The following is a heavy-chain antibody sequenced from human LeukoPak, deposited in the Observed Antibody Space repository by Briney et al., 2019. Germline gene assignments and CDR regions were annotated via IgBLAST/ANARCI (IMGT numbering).Heavy chain of an antibody. CDR1: GYTFTSYG. CDR2: ISAPDGNT. J-gene: IGHJ3*02. D-gene: IGHD2-2*01. V-gene: IGHV1-18*01. CDR3: ARDRGADIVVVPAANDAFDI. Sequence: GASVKVSCKASGYTFTSYGISWVRQAPGQGLEWMGWISAPDGNTNYAQKLQGRVTMTTDTSTSTAYMELRSLRSDDTAVYYCARDRGADIVVVPAANDAFDIWGQGTMVTVSS.